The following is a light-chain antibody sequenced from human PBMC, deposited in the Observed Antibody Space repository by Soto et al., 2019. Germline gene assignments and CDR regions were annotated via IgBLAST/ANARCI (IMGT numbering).Light chain of an antibody. V-gene: IGLV6-57*03. CDR2: KND. CDR3: QSYDATSYV. J-gene: IGLJ1*01. CDR1: SGNIASNF. Sequence: NFMLTEAHSVSESPGKTVTISCTRSSGNIASNFVQWYQQRPGSAPTILIFKNDQRHSGVPDRFSGSLDSSSNSASLIISGXNTEDEADYYCQSYDATSYVFGTGTKV.